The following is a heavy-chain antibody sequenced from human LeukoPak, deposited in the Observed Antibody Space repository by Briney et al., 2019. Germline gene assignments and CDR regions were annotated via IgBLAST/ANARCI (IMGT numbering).Heavy chain of an antibody. D-gene: IGHD3-22*01. Sequence: PGGSLRLSCAASGFTFSNGWMNWVRQAPGKGLEWVGRIKSKSDGETTDYAAPVKGRFIISRDNSKNTLYLQMNSLKTEDTAVYYCTANDTYYYDSSGYFQPFDCWGQGTLVTVSS. CDR3: TANDTYYYDSSGYFQPFDC. J-gene: IGHJ4*02. CDR2: IKSKSDGETT. CDR1: GFTFSNGW. V-gene: IGHV3-15*01.